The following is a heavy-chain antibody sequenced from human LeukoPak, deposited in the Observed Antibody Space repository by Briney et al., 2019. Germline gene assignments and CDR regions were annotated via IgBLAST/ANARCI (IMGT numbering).Heavy chain of an antibody. CDR1: GGSISSGDYY. CDR2: IYYSGST. D-gene: IGHD6-19*01. J-gene: IGHJ4*02. Sequence: SQTLSLTCTVSGGSISSGDYYWSWIRQPPGKGLEWIGYIYYSGSTYYNLSLKSRVTISVDTSKNQFSPKLSSVTAADTAVYYCARVGSGWYRHVDYWGQGTLVTVSS. V-gene: IGHV4-30-4*08. CDR3: ARVGSGWYRHVDY.